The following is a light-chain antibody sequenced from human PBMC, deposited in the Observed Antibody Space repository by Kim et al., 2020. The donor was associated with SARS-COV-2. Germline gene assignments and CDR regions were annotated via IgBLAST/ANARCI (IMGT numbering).Light chain of an antibody. CDR3: AEWDDSRTVL. CDR1: ISNIGTNT. CDR2: SNN. V-gene: IGLV1-44*01. J-gene: IGLJ2*01. Sequence: QSVLTQPPSASGTPGQRVTISCSGSISNIGTNTVNWYQQLPGTAPKLLIYSNNQRPSGVPDRFSGSKSGTSASLAISGLQSDDEADYYCAEWDDSRTVLFGGGTQLTVL.